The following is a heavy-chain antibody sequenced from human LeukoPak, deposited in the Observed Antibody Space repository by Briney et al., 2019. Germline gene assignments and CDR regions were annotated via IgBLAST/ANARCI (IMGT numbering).Heavy chain of an antibody. J-gene: IGHJ4*02. D-gene: IGHD3-10*01. CDR1: GFTFSDYY. CDR2: ISSSGSTI. V-gene: IGHV3-11*01. Sequence: GGSLRLSCAASGFTFSDYYMSWIRQAPGKGLEWVSYISSSGSTIYYADSVKGRFTISRDNAKNSLYLQMNSLRAEDTAVYYCARDLRFGELLLDYWGQGTLVTGSS. CDR3: ARDLRFGELLLDY.